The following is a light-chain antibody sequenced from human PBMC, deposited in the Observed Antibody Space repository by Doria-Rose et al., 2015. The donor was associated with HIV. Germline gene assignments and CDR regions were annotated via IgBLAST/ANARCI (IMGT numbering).Light chain of an antibody. Sequence: QTVVTQEPSVSEAPGQRVTISCTGSSSNIGAGYDVHWYQQLPGTAHKLLIYGNINRPSGCTDRISGSKSGTSASLAITGLQAEDEADYYCQSYDSSLSGYVFGTGTKVTVL. CDR2: GNI. J-gene: IGLJ1*01. CDR1: SSNIGAGYD. CDR3: QSYDSSLSGYV. V-gene: IGLV1-40*01.